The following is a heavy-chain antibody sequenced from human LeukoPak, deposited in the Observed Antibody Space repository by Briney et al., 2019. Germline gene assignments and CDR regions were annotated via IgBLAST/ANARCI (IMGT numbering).Heavy chain of an antibody. D-gene: IGHD2-15*01. CDR3: ARELWVVGAYFDY. Sequence: SETLSLTCTVSGGSISSSGYYWGWIRQPPGKGLEWIGTVYYTGSTYYNPSLKSRVTISEDTSRNQFSLKLSSVTAADTAVYYCARELWVVGAYFDYWGRGTLVTVSS. V-gene: IGHV4-39*07. CDR1: GGSISSSGYY. J-gene: IGHJ4*02. CDR2: VYYTGST.